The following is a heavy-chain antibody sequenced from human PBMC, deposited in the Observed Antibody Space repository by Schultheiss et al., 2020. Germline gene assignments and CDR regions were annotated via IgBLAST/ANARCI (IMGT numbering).Heavy chain of an antibody. D-gene: IGHD3-22*01. Sequence: GGSLRLSCAASGFTFSSYAMHWVRQAPGKGLEWVAVISYDGSNKYYADSVKGRFTISRDNSKNTLYLQMNSLRAEDTAVYYCARDYYDSSGYYYVLGFDYWGQGTLVTVSS. CDR3: ARDYYDSSGYYYVLGFDY. CDR1: GFTFSSYA. V-gene: IGHV3-30-3*01. CDR2: ISYDGSNK. J-gene: IGHJ4*02.